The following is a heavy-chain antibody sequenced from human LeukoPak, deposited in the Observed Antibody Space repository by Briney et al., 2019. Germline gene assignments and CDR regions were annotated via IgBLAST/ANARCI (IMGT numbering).Heavy chain of an antibody. Sequence: GGSLRLSCAASGFTFSSYAMSWVRQAPGKGLEWVSAISGSGGSTYYADSVKGRFTISRDNSKNTLYLQMNSLRAEDTAVYYCAKDSAGVTTVDYFDCWGQGTLVTVSS. CDR3: AKDSAGVTTVDYFDC. D-gene: IGHD4-23*01. CDR1: GFTFSSYA. CDR2: ISGSGGST. J-gene: IGHJ4*02. V-gene: IGHV3-23*01.